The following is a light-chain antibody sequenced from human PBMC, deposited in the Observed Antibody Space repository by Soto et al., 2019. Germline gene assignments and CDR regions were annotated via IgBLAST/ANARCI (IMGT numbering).Light chain of an antibody. J-gene: IGKJ4*01. CDR3: QQRYNWLLT. CDR2: DAS. V-gene: IGKV3-11*01. CDR1: LGVSIS. Sequence: EIVLTQSPATLSLSPGERATLSCRASLGVSISLAWFQQRPGQAPRLLIYDASNRATGIPARFSGSGSGTDFTLTISSLEPEDFAVYYCQQRYNWLLTFGGGTKVDIK.